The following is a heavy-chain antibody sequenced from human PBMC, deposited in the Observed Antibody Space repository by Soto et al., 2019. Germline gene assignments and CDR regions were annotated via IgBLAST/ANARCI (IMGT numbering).Heavy chain of an antibody. CDR2: IFPTGST. CDR3: AKEGDCYGGSCPLDY. J-gene: IGHJ4*02. Sequence: TLSLTCAVSGGSISSSNWWSWVRQPPGKGLEWIGEIFPTGSTKYTPSLRSRVAVSLDKSKNQFSLRLTSVTAADTAVYYCAKEGDCYGGSCPLDYWGQGILVTVSS. V-gene: IGHV4-4*02. CDR1: GGSISSSNW. D-gene: IGHD2-15*01.